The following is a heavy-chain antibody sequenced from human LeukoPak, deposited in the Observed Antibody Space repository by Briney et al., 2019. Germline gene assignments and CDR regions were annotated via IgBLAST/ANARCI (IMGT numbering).Heavy chain of an antibody. Sequence: GASVKVSCKASGGAFSRYAFSGVRQAPGQGREWMGRIIPILGIANYAQKFQGRVTITADKSTSTAYMELSSLRSEDTAVYYCARDSPESSSSSFYYYYGMDVWGQGTTVTVSS. J-gene: IGHJ6*02. D-gene: IGHD6-6*01. CDR1: GGAFSRYA. CDR3: ARDSPESSSSSFYYYYGMDV. V-gene: IGHV1-69*04. CDR2: IIPILGIA.